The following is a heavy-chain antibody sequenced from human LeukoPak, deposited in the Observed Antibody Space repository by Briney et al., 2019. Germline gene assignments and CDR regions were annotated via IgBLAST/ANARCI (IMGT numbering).Heavy chain of an antibody. D-gene: IGHD3-22*01. V-gene: IGHV4-4*09. CDR1: GDSISNYY. CDR2: IHTSGST. CDR3: ARGYYDTSAYSNPFDF. J-gene: IGHJ4*02. Sequence: SETLSLTCTVSGDSISNYYWSWIRQTPWKGLEWIGYIHTSGSTYYNPSLKSRVTTSVDTSKNQFSLKLSSVTAADTAVYFCARGYYDTSAYSNPFDFWGQGTLVTVSS.